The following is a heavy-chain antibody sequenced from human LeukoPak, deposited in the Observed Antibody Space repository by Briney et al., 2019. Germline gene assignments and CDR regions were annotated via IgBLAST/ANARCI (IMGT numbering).Heavy chain of an antibody. CDR3: TRDSGTYNWFDP. CDR2: IDKKDKGYATAT. J-gene: IGHJ5*02. V-gene: IGHV3-73*01. CDR1: GFTFSGSA. Sequence: GRSLKLSCAASGFTFSGSAIHWVRQSSGKGLEWVGQIDKKDKGYATATAYAASVKGRFTISRDDSINTAYLQMKSLKTEDTALYYCTRDSGTYNWFDPWGQGTLVTVSS. D-gene: IGHD1-26*01.